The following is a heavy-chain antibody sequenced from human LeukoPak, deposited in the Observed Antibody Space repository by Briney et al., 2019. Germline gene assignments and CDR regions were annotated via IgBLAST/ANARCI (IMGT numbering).Heavy chain of an antibody. V-gene: IGHV3-15*01. CDR3: TTDAAQWLGLDY. D-gene: IGHD6-19*01. J-gene: IGHJ4*02. CDR1: GFTFSNAW. Sequence: GGSLRLSCAASGFTFSNAWMSWVRQAPGKGLEWVGRIKSKIDGGTTDYAAPVKGRFTISRDDSKNTLYLQMNSLKTEDTAVYYCTTDAAQWLGLDYWGQGTLVTVSS. CDR2: IKSKIDGGTT.